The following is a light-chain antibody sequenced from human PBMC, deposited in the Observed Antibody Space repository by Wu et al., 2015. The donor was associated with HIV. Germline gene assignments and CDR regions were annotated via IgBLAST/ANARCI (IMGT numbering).Light chain of an antibody. CDR1: QSVSSSF. CDR2: RAS. CDR3: HQYGSSPGT. Sequence: EIVLTQSPGTLSLSPGERISLSCRASQSVSSSFLAWYQQTPGQAPRLLIYRASRKATGIPDRFSGSGSGTDFTLTISGLEPEDFAVYYCHQYGSSPGTFGQGTKLEIK. J-gene: IGKJ2*01. V-gene: IGKV3-20*01.